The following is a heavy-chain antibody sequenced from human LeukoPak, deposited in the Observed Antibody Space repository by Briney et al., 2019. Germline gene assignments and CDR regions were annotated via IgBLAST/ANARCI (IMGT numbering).Heavy chain of an antibody. V-gene: IGHV3-30-3*02. CDR1: GFTFSCCA. D-gene: IGHD6-19*01. Sequence: GGSLRLSCAASGFTFSCCAVHWVRQAPGRGLEWVAVISSDENTKFYADSVKGRFTVYRDNSKKTVWLQMNSLRAEDTAVYYCAKKGGSSGRYDYLDYWGQGTLVTVSS. J-gene: IGHJ4*02. CDR3: AKKGGSSGRYDYLDY. CDR2: ISSDENTK.